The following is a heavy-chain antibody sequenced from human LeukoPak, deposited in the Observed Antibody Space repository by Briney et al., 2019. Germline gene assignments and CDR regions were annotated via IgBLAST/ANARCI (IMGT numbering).Heavy chain of an antibody. CDR3: ARVGPYGSGSFDY. Sequence: SETLSLTCTVSGGSINSYYRSWLRQPPGKGLEWIGYIDFSGSTNYNPSLKSRVTISVDTSKNQFSLKVSSVTAADTAVYYCARVGPYGSGSFDYWGQGTLVTVSS. D-gene: IGHD3-10*01. CDR2: IDFSGST. J-gene: IGHJ4*02. V-gene: IGHV4-59*01. CDR1: GGSINSYY.